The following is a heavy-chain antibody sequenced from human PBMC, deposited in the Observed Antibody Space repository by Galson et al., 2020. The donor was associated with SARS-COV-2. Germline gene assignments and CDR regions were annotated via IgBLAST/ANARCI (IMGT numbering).Heavy chain of an antibody. J-gene: IGHJ4*02. CDR1: GFTFSKNG. CDR3: AKCVYSSSGTYFPLDY. CDR2: ITASGGDT. V-gene: IGHV3-23*01. Sequence: GESLKISCAASGFTFSKNGMSWVRLAPGKGLEWVSSITASGGDTQHADSVKGRFTVSRDNSQSTLFLQMNSLSAEDTAVYYCAKCVYSSSGTYFPLDYWGQGTLVTVSS. D-gene: IGHD3-10*01.